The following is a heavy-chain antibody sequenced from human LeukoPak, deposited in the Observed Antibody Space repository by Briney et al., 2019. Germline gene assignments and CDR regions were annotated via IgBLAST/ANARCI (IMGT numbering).Heavy chain of an antibody. CDR1: GFTFSSYA. D-gene: IGHD3-10*01. J-gene: IGHJ4*02. CDR2: ISGSGGST. V-gene: IGHV3-23*01. Sequence: GGSLRLSCAASGFTFSSYAMSWVRQAPGKGLEWVSAISGSGGSTYYADSVKGRFTISRDNSKNTLYLQMNSLRAEDTAVYYCAKGGRLLWFGEPTDFFDYWGQGTLVTVSS. CDR3: AKGGRLLWFGEPTDFFDY.